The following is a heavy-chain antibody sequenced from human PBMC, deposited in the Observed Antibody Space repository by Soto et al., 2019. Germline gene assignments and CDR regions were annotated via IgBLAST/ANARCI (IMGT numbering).Heavy chain of an antibody. V-gene: IGHV3-7*03. CDR1: GFTFSSYW. CDR2: IKQDGSEK. CDR3: ARSWGIGYYYGMDV. Sequence: PGGSLRLSCAASGFTFSSYWMSWVRQAPGKGLEWVANIKQDGSEKYYVDSVKGRFTISRDNAKNSLYLQMNSLRAEDTAVYYCARSWGIGYYYGMDVWGQGATVTVSS. J-gene: IGHJ6*02. D-gene: IGHD1-26*01.